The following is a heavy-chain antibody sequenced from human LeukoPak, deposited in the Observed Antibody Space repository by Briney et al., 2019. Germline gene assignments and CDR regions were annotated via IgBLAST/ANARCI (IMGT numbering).Heavy chain of an antibody. D-gene: IGHD2-2*02. CDR2: FDPEDGET. Sequence: ASVKVSCKVSGYTLTELSMHWVRQAPGKGLEWMGGFDPEDGETSYAQKFQGRVTMTRDTSTSTVYMELSSLRSEDTAVYYCARAGRMGRERCSSTSCYTVETYFDYWGQGTLVTVSS. CDR1: GYTLTELS. J-gene: IGHJ4*02. V-gene: IGHV1-24*01. CDR3: ARAGRMGRERCSSTSCYTVETYFDY.